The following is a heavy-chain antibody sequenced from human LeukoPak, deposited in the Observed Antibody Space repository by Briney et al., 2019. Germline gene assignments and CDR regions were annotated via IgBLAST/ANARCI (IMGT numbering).Heavy chain of an antibody. D-gene: IGHD6-13*01. CDR1: GFTFTRST. J-gene: IGHJ4*02. Sequence: SVKVSRKASGFTFTRSTMQWVRQARGQRLEWIGWIVVGSGNTNYAQKFQERVTITRDMSTSTAYMELSSLRSEDTAVYYCAASDYSSTWHFDYWGQGTLVTVSS. V-gene: IGHV1-58*02. CDR2: IVVGSGNT. CDR3: AASDYSSTWHFDY.